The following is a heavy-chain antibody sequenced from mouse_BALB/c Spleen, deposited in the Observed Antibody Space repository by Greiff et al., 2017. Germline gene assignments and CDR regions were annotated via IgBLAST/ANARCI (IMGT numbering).Heavy chain of an antibody. CDR2: ISDGGSYT. CDR1: GFTFSDYY. Sequence: DVMLVESGGGLVKPGGSLKLSCAASGFTFSDYYMYWVRQTPEKRLEWVATISDGGSYTYYPDSVKGRFTISRDNAKNNLYLQMSSLKSEDTAMYYCARDSGTTATGAYWGQGTLVTVSA. V-gene: IGHV5-4*02. CDR3: ARDSGTTATGAY. D-gene: IGHD1-2*01. J-gene: IGHJ3*01.